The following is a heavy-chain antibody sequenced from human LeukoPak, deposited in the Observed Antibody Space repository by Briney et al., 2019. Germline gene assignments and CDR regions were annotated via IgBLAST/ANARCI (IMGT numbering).Heavy chain of an antibody. CDR2: ISGDGSGT. D-gene: IGHD3-10*01. V-gene: IGHV3-74*01. Sequence: GGSLRLSCAASGFTFSTHWMYWVRQAPGKELVWVSRISGDGSGTSYADSVKGRFTISRDNAKDTLYLQMTSLRVGDTAVYSCASLLTPYHGSGGGGMDVWGQGTTVTVSS. CDR1: GFTFSTHW. J-gene: IGHJ6*02. CDR3: ASLLTPYHGSGGGGMDV.